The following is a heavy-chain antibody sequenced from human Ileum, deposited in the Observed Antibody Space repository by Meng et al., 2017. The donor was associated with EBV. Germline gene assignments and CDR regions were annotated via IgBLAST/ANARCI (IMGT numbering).Heavy chain of an antibody. CDR1: GGSISTSSYF. CDR3: AKEQDDGDRGIHRIDS. J-gene: IGHJ5*01. CDR2: IHYNGGT. D-gene: IGHD5-18*01. V-gene: IGHV4-39*07. Sequence: QLRESGPGLVKPSDTRSLTCTVSGGSISTSSYFWGWNRQTPGKGLEWIGSIHYNGGTAYNPSLQSRVTMSVDTSKNQFSLRLTSVTAADTAVYYCAKEQDDGDRGIHRIDSWGQGTLVTVSS.